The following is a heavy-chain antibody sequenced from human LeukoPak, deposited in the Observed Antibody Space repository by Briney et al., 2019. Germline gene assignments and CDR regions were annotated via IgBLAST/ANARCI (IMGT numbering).Heavy chain of an antibody. CDR3: SRPISMVRGASYGMDV. D-gene: IGHD3-10*01. V-gene: IGHV3-23*01. CDR2: ISGSGGST. J-gene: IGHJ6*02. Sequence: GGSLRLSCAASGFTFSSYAMSWVRQAPGKGLEWVSAISGSGGSTYYADSVKGRFTISRDNSKNTLYLQMNSLKTEDTAVYYCSRPISMVRGASYGMDVWGQGTTVTVSS. CDR1: GFTFSSYA.